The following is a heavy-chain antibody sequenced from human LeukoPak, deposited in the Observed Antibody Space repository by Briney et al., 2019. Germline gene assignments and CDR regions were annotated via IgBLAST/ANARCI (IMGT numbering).Heavy chain of an antibody. CDR3: ARDGSYGRSWFAP. D-gene: IGHD1-14*01. Sequence: SETLSLSCIVSGETMTKTSYYWAWIRQPPGKGLEWIASVYYSGRSYNNPSLKSRVTISADTSKNQFSLKLNSVTAADTAMYYCARDGSYGRSWFAPWGQGNMVIVSS. J-gene: IGHJ5*01. V-gene: IGHV4-39*07. CDR2: VYYSGRS. CDR1: GETMTKTSYY.